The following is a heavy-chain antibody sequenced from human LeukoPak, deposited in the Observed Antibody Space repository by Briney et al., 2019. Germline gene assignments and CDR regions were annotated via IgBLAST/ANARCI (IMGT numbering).Heavy chain of an antibody. CDR1: GFTFSSYA. V-gene: IGHV3-21*01. CDR3: ARDVAAAGGH. Sequence: GGSLRLSCVVSGFTFSSYAMNWVRQAPGKGLGWVSSTISSSSCIYYAGSGKGRFTISRDNDKNSLYLQLNSLRAEDTAVYDRARDVAAAGGHWGQGTLVTVSS. J-gene: IGHJ4*02. D-gene: IGHD6-13*01. CDR2: TISSSSCI.